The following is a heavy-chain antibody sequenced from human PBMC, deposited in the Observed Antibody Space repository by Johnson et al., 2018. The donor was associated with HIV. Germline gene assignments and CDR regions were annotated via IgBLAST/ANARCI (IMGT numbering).Heavy chain of an antibody. CDR1: RFTFDDYA. CDR2: ISYDGSNK. J-gene: IGHJ3*02. CDR3: AKNGGVGGGSSNGAFDI. V-gene: IGHV3-30-3*02. D-gene: IGHD2-15*01. Sequence: QVQLVESGGGVVQPGRSLRVSCETSRFTFDDYAMHWVRQAPGKGLEWVAVISYDGSNKYYADSVKGRFTISRDNSKNTLYLQMNSLRAEDTAVYYCAKNGGVGGGSSNGAFDIWGQGTMVTVSS.